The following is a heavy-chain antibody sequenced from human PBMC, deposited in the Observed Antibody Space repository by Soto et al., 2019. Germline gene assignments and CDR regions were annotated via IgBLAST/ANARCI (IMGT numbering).Heavy chain of an antibody. CDR1: VFTFSSYA. CDR3: AKRITMIVVEYFDY. V-gene: IGHV3-23*01. Sequence: GGSLRLSCAASVFTFSSYAMSWVRQAPGKGLEWVSAISGSGCSTYYADSVKGRFTISRDNSKNTLYLQMNSLRAEDTAVYYCAKRITMIVVEYFDYWGQGTLVTVSS. J-gene: IGHJ4*02. D-gene: IGHD3-22*01. CDR2: ISGSGCST.